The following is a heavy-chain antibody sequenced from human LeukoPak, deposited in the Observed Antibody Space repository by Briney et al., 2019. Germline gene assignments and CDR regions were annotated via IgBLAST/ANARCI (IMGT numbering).Heavy chain of an antibody. Sequence: PSETLSLTCTVSGGSISSYYWSWIRQPPGKGLEWIGYIYYSGSTKYNPSLKSRVTISVDTSKNQFSLKLSSVTAADTAVYYCARGGRSNWFDPWGQGTLVTVSS. CDR1: GGSISSYY. D-gene: IGHD3-16*01. V-gene: IGHV4-59*01. CDR3: ARGGRSNWFDP. CDR2: IYYSGST. J-gene: IGHJ5*02.